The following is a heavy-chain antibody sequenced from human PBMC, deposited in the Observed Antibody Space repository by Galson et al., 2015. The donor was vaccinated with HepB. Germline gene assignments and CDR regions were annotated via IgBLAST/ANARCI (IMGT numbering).Heavy chain of an antibody. Sequence: QSGAEVKKPGESLKISCKGSGYSFTSYWIGWVRQMPGKGLEWMGIIYPGDSDTRYSPSFQGQVTISADKPISTAYLQWSSLKTSDTAMYYCATNGLDILTGYAPVFWGQGTLVTVSS. J-gene: IGHJ4*02. V-gene: IGHV5-51*04. D-gene: IGHD3-9*01. CDR2: IYPGDSDT. CDR1: GYSFTSYW. CDR3: ATNGLDILTGYAPVF.